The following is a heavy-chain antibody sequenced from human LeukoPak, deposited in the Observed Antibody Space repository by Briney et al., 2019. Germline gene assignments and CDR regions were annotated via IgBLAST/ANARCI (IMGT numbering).Heavy chain of an antibody. CDR1: GGSISSSSYY. D-gene: IGHD5-12*01. CDR3: ARHGGYDPYFDY. J-gene: IGHJ4*02. Sequence: SETLSLTCTVSGGSISSSSYYWGWIRQPPGKGLEWIGSIYYSGSTYYNPSLKSRVTISVDTSKNQFSLKLSSVTAADTAVYYCARHGGYDPYFDYWGQGTLVTVSS. V-gene: IGHV4-39*01. CDR2: IYYSGST.